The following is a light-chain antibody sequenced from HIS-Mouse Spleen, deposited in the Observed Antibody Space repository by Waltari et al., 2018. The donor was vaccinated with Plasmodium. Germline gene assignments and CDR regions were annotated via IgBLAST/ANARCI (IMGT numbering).Light chain of an antibody. CDR2: EDS. CDR1: ALPTKY. Sequence: SYELTPPPSVSVSPGQTARIPCPGDALPTKYAYWYQQQSGQAPVLVIYEDSKRPSGIPERFSGSSSGTMATLTISGAQVEDEADYYCYSTDSSGNHRVFGGGTKLTVL. J-gene: IGLJ3*02. CDR3: YSTDSSGNHRV. V-gene: IGLV3-10*01.